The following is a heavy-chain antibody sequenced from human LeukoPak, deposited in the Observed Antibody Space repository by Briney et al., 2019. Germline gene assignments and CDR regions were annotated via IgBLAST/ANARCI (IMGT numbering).Heavy chain of an antibody. V-gene: IGHV3-48*03. D-gene: IGHD4-17*01. J-gene: IGHJ4*02. CDR1: GFTFSSYE. Sequence: GGSLRLSCAASGFTFSSYEMNWVRQAPGQGLEWVSYISSSGSTIYYADSVKGRFTISRDNATNSLYLQMHSLRAEDTAVYYCARGWYGDYVSLFDYWGQGTLVTVSS. CDR2: ISSSGSTI. CDR3: ARGWYGDYVSLFDY.